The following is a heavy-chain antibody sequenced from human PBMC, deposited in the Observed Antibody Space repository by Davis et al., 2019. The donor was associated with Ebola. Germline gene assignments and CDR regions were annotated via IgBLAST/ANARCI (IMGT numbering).Heavy chain of an antibody. Sequence: GGSLRLSCEGSGFRFSNYAMTWVRQAPGKRLEWVSSMSGSGFTTDYADSVKGRFIISRDNSRNTMLLQMNRLRVEDTGVYYCVRDRGSQEYLWGTPQGYYDSWGQGAQVTVSS. D-gene: IGHD3-16*01. V-gene: IGHV3-23*01. J-gene: IGHJ4*02. CDR3: VRDRGSQEYLWGTPQGYYDS. CDR1: GFRFSNYA. CDR2: MSGSGFTT.